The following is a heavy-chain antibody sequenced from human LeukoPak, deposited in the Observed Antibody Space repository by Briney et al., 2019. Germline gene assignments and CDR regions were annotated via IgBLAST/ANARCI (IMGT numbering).Heavy chain of an antibody. CDR2: IHPNSGGI. CDR1: GYTFTGYY. V-gene: IGHV1-2*06. J-gene: IGHJ5*02. Sequence: SSVKVSCKASGYTFTGYYMHWVRQAPGQGLEWMGRIHPNSGGINDAQKFQGRVTMTRDTSISTAYMELSRLRSDDTAVYYCARDSVVAVAGTLDWFDPWGQGTLVTVSS. D-gene: IGHD6-19*01. CDR3: ARDSVVAVAGTLDWFDP.